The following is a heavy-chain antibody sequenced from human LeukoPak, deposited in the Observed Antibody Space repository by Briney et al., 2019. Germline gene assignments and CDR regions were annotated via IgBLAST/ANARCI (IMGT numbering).Heavy chain of an antibody. J-gene: IGHJ4*02. D-gene: IGHD3-22*01. CDR1: GFTFDDYG. CDR2: FNWNGGST. CDR3: ARDLRPYFDISGYYLGIFHY. Sequence: SGGSLRLSCAASGFTFDDYGMSWVRQAPGKGLEWVSGFNWNGGSTGYADSVKGRFTISRDNAKNSLYLQMNSLSAEDTALYYCARDLRPYFDISGYYLGIFHYWGQGTLVTVSS. V-gene: IGHV3-20*04.